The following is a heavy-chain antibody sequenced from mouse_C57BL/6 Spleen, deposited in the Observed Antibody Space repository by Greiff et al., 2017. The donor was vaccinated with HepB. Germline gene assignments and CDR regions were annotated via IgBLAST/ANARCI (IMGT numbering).Heavy chain of an antibody. J-gene: IGHJ3*01. Sequence: VQLKQSGPELVKPGASVKIPCKASGYTFTDYNMDWVKQSHGKSLEWIGDINPNNGGTIYNQKFKGKATLTVDKSSSTAYMELRSLTSEDTAVYYCARSGLYYDYVAWFAYWGQGTLVTVSA. V-gene: IGHV1-18*01. D-gene: IGHD2-4*01. CDR2: INPNNGGT. CDR3: ARSGLYYDYVAWFAY. CDR1: GYTFTDYN.